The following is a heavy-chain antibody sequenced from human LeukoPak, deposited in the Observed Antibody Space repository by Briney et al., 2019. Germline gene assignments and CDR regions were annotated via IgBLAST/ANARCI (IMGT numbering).Heavy chain of an antibody. V-gene: IGHV4-39*01. Sequence: PSETLSLTCTVSVDSIGSTTYYWGWLRQPPGKGLDGTGNIYYSGCTYNNPSLKSRVTISVATCTNQFSLRLSSVTAADTAVYYCARRASATGSWGYFDYWGQGTLVTVSS. J-gene: IGHJ4*02. CDR1: VDSIGSTTYY. CDR2: IYYSGCT. D-gene: IGHD3-16*01. CDR3: ARRASATGSWGYFDY.